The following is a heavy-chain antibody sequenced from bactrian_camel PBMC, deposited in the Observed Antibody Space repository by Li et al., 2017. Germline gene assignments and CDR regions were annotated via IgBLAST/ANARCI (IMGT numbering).Heavy chain of an antibody. CDR2: IWRPGSST. CDR3: ARRVDGCSGFGCYVSALSY. J-gene: IGHJ4*01. V-gene: IGHV3S63*01. D-gene: IGHD3*01. CDR1: SYTYGSYC. Sequence: HVQLVESGGGSVQAGGSLRLSCAASSYTYGSYCMGWSRQAPGKEREGVASIWRPGSSTYYADSVTGRFTISQGIAMNTVYLQMNSLKPEDTAMYYCARRVDGCSGFGCYVSALSYWGQGTQVTVS.